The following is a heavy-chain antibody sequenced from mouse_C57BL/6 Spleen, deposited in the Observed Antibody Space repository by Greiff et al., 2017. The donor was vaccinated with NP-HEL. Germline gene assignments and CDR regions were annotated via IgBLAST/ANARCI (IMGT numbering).Heavy chain of an antibody. J-gene: IGHJ3*01. CDR2: IWGVGST. CDR1: GFSLTSYG. V-gene: IGHV2-6*01. D-gene: IGHD1-1*01. CDR3: AILRPPFAY. Sequence: QVQLKESGPGLVAPSQSLSITCTVSGFSLTSYGVDWVRQSPGKGLEWLGVIWGVGSTNYNSALKSRLSISKDNSKSQVFLKMNSLQTGDTAMYYCAILRPPFAYWGQGTLVTVSA.